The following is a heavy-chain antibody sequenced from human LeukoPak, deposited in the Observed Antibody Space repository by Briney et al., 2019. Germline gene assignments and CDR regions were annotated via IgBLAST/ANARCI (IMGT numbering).Heavy chain of an antibody. CDR2: IYYSGST. V-gene: IGHV4-39*07. J-gene: IGHJ4*02. Sequence: SETLSLTCTVSGGSISSSSFYWGWIRQPPAKGLEWIGNIYYSGSTYYNPSLKSRVTISVDTSKNQFSLKLSSVTAADTAVYYCARQPGYSYGSDYFDYWGQGTLATVSS. CDR1: GGSISSSSFY. CDR3: ARQPGYSYGSDYFDY. D-gene: IGHD5-18*01.